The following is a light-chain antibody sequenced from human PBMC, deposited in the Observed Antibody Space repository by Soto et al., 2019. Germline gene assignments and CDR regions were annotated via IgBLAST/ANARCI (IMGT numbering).Light chain of an antibody. CDR2: EVS. V-gene: IGLV2-14*01. CDR1: SSDVGAYNY. J-gene: IGLJ1*01. Sequence: HSVLTQPASVSGSPGRSITISCTGTSSDVGAYNYVSWYQQHPGKAPKVVIYEVSNRPSGVSDRFSGSKSGNTASLTISGLQAEDEGDYYCSSYTSSSTPSYVFGTGTKVTVL. CDR3: SSYTSSSTPSYV.